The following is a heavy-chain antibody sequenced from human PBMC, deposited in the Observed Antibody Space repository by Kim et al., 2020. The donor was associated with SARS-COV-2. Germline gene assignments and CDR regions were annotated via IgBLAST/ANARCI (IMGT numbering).Heavy chain of an antibody. CDR3: ARLSSGGYFGYYYYGMDV. CDR1: GYSFTSYW. Sequence: GESLKISCKGSGYSFTSYWIGWVRQMPGKGLEWMGIIYPGDSDTRYSPSFQGQVTISADKSISTAYLQWSSLKASDTAMYYCARLSSGGYFGYYYYGMDVWGQGTTVTVSS. D-gene: IGHD1-26*01. J-gene: IGHJ6*02. CDR2: IYPGDSDT. V-gene: IGHV5-51*01.